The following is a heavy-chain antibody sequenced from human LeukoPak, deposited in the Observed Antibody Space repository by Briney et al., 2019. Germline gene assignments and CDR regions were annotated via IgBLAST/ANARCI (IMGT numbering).Heavy chain of an antibody. Sequence: GALRLSCAASGFTFNSYGMHWVRQAPGKGLEWVAFLRYDVSNKYHAESVKGRFTIPRDNSKNTLYLQMNSLRAEDTAVYYCAKDQGRIQLYLLPYFDFWGRGTLVTVSS. CDR2: LRYDVSNK. V-gene: IGHV3-30*02. J-gene: IGHJ4*02. D-gene: IGHD5-18*01. CDR1: GFTFNSYG. CDR3: AKDQGRIQLYLLPYFDF.